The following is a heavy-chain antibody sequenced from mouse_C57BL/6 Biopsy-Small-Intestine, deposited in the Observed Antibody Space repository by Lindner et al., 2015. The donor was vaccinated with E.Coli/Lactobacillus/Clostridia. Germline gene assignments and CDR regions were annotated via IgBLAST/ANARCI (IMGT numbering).Heavy chain of an antibody. V-gene: IGHV1-81*01. CDR1: GYTFTGYG. J-gene: IGHJ2*01. CDR3: ARSPIYYYGSSHFDY. Sequence: VQLQESGAELVKPGASVKLSCKASGYTFTGYGISWVKQRTGQGLEWIGEIYPRSGNTYYNEKFKGKATLTADKSSSTAYMQLSSLTSEDSAVYYCARSPIYYYGSSHFDYWGQGTTLTVSS. D-gene: IGHD1-1*01. CDR2: IYPRSGNT.